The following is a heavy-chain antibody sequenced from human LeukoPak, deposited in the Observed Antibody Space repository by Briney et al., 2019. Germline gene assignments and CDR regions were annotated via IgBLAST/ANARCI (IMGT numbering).Heavy chain of an antibody. J-gene: IGHJ5*02. CDR2: IYHSGST. Sequence: SETLPLTCAVFDYSISSGYYWGWIRQSPGKGLEWIGSIYHSGSTYDNPSLKSRVTISVDTSKNQFSLKLSSVTAADTAVYYCARGTLGYGSGNWFDPWGQGTLVTVSS. CDR1: DYSISSGYY. CDR3: ARGTLGYGSGNWFDP. V-gene: IGHV4-38-2*01. D-gene: IGHD3-10*01.